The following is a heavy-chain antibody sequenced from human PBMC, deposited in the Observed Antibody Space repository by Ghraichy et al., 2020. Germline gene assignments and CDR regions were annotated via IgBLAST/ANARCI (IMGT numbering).Heavy chain of an antibody. CDR2: IYYSGST. J-gene: IGHJ4*02. CDR1: GGSISSSSYY. D-gene: IGHD2-21*02. V-gene: IGHV4-39*01. CDR3: ASMSVVTAILL. Sequence: SETLSLTCTVSGGSISSSSYYWGWIRQPPGKGLEWIGSIYYSGSTYYNPSLKSRVTISVDTSKNQFSLKLSSVTAADTAVYYCASMSVVTAILLWGQGTLVTVSS.